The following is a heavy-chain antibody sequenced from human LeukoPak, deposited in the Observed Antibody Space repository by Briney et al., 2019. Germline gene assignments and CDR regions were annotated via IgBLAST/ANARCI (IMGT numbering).Heavy chain of an antibody. Sequence: PSETLSLTCTVSGGSISSYYWSWIRQPPGKGLEWIGYIYYSGSTNYNPSLKSRVTISVDTSKNQFSLKLSSVTAADTAVYYCARESSYGDYGSGAFDIWGRGTMVTVSS. V-gene: IGHV4-59*01. CDR1: GGSISSYY. J-gene: IGHJ3*02. D-gene: IGHD4-17*01. CDR3: ARESSYGDYGSGAFDI. CDR2: IYYSGST.